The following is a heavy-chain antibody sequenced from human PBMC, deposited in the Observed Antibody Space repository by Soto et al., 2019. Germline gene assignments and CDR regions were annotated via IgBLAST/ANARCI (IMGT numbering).Heavy chain of an antibody. Sequence: QTGGSLRLSCAASGFTFSSYGIHWVRQAPGKGLEWVALISYDGNYKYYADSVKGRSTISRDNSKNTLYLQMNSLRPEDTAVYYCARGDYGSGSSINYWGQGTLVTVSS. D-gene: IGHD3-10*01. CDR2: ISYDGNYK. V-gene: IGHV3-30*03. J-gene: IGHJ4*02. CDR3: ARGDYGSGSSINY. CDR1: GFTFSSYG.